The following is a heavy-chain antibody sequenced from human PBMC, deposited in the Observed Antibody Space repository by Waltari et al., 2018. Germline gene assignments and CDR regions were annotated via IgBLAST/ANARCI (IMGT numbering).Heavy chain of an antibody. CDR3: VRDFAVAGFDY. V-gene: IGHV3-7*01. J-gene: IGHJ4*02. CDR1: RFTFSRYW. Sequence: EVQSVASGGDLVQPGGSLRLSCEVSRFTFSRYWMSWVRQAPGKGLEWVANIKQDGREKYYVGPVKGRFTISRDNAKNSLYLQMNSLRVEDTAVYYCVRDFAVAGFDYWGQGTLVTVSS. CDR2: IKQDGREK. D-gene: IGHD6-19*01.